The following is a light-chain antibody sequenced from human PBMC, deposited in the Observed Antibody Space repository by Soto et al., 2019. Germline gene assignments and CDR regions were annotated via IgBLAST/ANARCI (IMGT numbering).Light chain of an antibody. CDR3: RSYTTSRTL. CDR2: DVS. V-gene: IGLV2-14*01. J-gene: IGLJ1*01. Sequence: QSALTQPASVSGSPGQSITISCTGTSSDVGGYNYVSWYQQHPGKAPKLMFYDVSNRPSGVSNRFSGSKSGNTASLTISGLQAEDEADYYRRSYTTSRTLLATGLKATVL. CDR1: SSDVGGYNY.